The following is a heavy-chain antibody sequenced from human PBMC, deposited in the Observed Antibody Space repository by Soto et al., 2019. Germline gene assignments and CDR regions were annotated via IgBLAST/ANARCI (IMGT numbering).Heavy chain of an antibody. CDR3: AIAPVNSDVLAA. Sequence: GGSLRLSCAASGFTFGNYAMSWVRQAPGKGLEWVSVISGGGETTYYADSVKGRFTISRDNSKNTLFLQMSSLRAEDTAVYYCAIAPVNSDVLAAWGQGILVTVSS. V-gene: IGHV3-23*01. D-gene: IGHD2-21*01. J-gene: IGHJ4*02. CDR2: ISGGGETT. CDR1: GFTFGNYA.